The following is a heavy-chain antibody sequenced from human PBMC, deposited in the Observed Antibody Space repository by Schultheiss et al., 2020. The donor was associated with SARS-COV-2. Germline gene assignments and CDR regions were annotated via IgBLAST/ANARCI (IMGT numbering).Heavy chain of an antibody. CDR2: IYYSGST. CDR3: ARDNGDGWYFDL. D-gene: IGHD4-17*01. Sequence: SETLSLTCTVSGGSISSSSYYWGWIRQPPGKGLEWIGSIYYSGSTYYNPSLKSRVTISVDTSKNQFSLKLSSVTAADTAVCYCARDNGDGWYFDLWGRGTLVTVSS. J-gene: IGHJ2*01. V-gene: IGHV4-39*07. CDR1: GGSISSSSYY.